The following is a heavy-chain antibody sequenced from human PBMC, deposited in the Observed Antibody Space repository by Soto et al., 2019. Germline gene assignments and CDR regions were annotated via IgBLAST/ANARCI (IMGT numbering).Heavy chain of an antibody. D-gene: IGHD3-3*01. J-gene: IGHJ5*02. CDR2: INSDGSST. Sequence: PVGSLRLSCAASGFTFSSYWMHWVRQAPGKGLVWVSRINSDGSSTSYADSVKGRFTISRDNAKNTLYLQMNSLRAEDTAVYYCARVLDFWSGAPLEFDPWGQGTLVTVSS. CDR1: GFTFSSYW. CDR3: ARVLDFWSGAPLEFDP. V-gene: IGHV3-74*01.